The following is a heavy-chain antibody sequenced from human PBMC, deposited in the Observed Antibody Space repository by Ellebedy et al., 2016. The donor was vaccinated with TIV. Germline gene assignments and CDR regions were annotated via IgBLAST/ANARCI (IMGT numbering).Heavy chain of an antibody. CDR2: ISSTGSRT. Sequence: GESLKISCAASGFTFSSYAMSWVRQAPGKGLEWVSTISSTGSRTYYADSVEGRFIISRDNSKKTLYLQMNSLRAEDTAVYFCAQGRAGTYVHHAFDDWGQGTLVTVSS. CDR1: GFTFSSYA. D-gene: IGHD3-16*01. CDR3: AQGRAGTYVHHAFDD. V-gene: IGHV3-23*01. J-gene: IGHJ4*02.